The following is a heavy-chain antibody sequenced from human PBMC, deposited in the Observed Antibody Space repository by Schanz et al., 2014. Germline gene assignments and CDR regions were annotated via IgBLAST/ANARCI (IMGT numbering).Heavy chain of an antibody. CDR1: GFTFSSYG. CDR3: ARDFDDRRGYGSGYCLGDCMDV. CDR2: ISYDGSNK. Sequence: QVQMVESGGGVVQPGRSLRLSCAASGFTFSSYGMHWVRQAPGKGLEWVAVISYDGSNKYYADSVKGRFTISRDNSKTTLSRQMNSLRAEDTAVYYCARDFDDRRGYGSGYCLGDCMDVWGQGTTVTVSS. J-gene: IGHJ6*02. V-gene: IGHV3-30*19. D-gene: IGHD3-10*01.